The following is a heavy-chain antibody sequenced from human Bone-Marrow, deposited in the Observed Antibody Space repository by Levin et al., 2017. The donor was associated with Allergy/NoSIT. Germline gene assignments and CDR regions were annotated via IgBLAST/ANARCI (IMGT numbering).Heavy chain of an antibody. Sequence: PGGSLRLSCAASGFTFSSYEMNWVRQAPGKGLEWVSYISSSGSTIYYADSVKGRFTISRDNAKNSLYLQMNSLRAEDTAVYYCAREDGVVPAAIIGFDIWGQGTMVTVSS. CDR1: GFTFSSYE. V-gene: IGHV3-48*03. CDR2: ISSSGSTI. D-gene: IGHD2-2*01. CDR3: AREDGVVPAAIIGFDI. J-gene: IGHJ3*02.